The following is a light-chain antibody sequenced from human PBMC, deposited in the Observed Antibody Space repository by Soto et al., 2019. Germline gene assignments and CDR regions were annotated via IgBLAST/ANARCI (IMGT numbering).Light chain of an antibody. CDR2: AAS. J-gene: IGKJ4*01. CDR3: QKYNSAPLT. CDR1: QAIGNN. V-gene: IGKV1-27*01. Sequence: DIQMTQSPSSLSASVGDRVTITCRAGQAIGNNLACYQQKPGKVPKLLIYAASTLQSVVPSRFSGSGPGTEFTPTISSLQPEDVVTSYCQKYNSAPLTFGGGTKVEIK.